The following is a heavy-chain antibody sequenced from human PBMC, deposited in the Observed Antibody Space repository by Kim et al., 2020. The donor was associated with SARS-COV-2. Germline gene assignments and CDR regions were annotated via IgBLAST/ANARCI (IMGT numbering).Heavy chain of an antibody. CDR2: ISAYNGNT. Sequence: ASVKVSCKASGYTFTSYGISWVRQAPGQGLEWMGWISAYNGNTNYAQNLQGRVTMTTDTSTSTAYMELRSLKSDDTAVYYCAAHRGYSGYDPPADDAFDIWGQGTMVTVSS. V-gene: IGHV1-18*01. CDR3: AAHRGYSGYDPPADDAFDI. D-gene: IGHD5-12*01. J-gene: IGHJ3*02. CDR1: GYTFTSYG.